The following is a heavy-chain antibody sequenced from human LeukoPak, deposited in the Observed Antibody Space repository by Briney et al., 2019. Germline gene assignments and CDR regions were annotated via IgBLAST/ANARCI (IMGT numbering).Heavy chain of an antibody. CDR3: TRGVSYGSGSYYSRLFPHDY. V-gene: IGHV3-49*03. CDR2: IRSKAYGGTT. J-gene: IGHJ4*02. Sequence: GGSLRLSCTASGFTFGDFAMSWFRQAPGKGREWGGFIRSKAYGGTTEYAASVKGRLTISRDDSKSMAYLQKNSLNTEDTAVYYCTRGVSYGSGSYYSRLFPHDYWGQGTLVSVSS. D-gene: IGHD3-10*01. CDR1: GFTFGDFA.